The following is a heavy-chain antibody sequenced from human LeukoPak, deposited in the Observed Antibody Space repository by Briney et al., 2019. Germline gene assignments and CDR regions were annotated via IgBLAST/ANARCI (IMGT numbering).Heavy chain of an antibody. V-gene: IGHV1-2*02. CDR2: INPNSGGT. Sequence: ASVKVSCKASGYTFTGYYMHWVRQAPGQGLEWMGWINPNSGGTNYAQKFQGRVTMTRDTSISTAYMELSSLRSEDTAVYYCARDTFPGYCSSTSCYGGWFDPWGQGTLVTVSS. CDR3: ARDTFPGYCSSTSCYGGWFDP. J-gene: IGHJ5*02. D-gene: IGHD2-2*01. CDR1: GYTFTGYY.